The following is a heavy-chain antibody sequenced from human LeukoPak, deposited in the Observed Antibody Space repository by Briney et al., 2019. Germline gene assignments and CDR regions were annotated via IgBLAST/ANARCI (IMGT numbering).Heavy chain of an antibody. CDR1: GYTFTSYG. J-gene: IGHJ6*03. V-gene: IGHV1-18*01. D-gene: IGHD6-6*01. CDR2: ISAYNGNT. CDR3: ARVYSSSSLRRCYYYYMDV. Sequence: ASVKVSCKASGYTFTSYGISWVRQAPGQGLEWMGWISAYNGNTNYAQKLQGRVTMTTDTSTSTAYMELRSLRSDDTAVYYCARVYSSSSLRRCYYYYMDVWGKGTTVTVSS.